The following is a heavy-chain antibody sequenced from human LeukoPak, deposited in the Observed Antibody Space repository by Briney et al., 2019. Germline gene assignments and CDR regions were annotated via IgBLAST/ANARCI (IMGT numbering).Heavy chain of an antibody. CDR3: ARVSYYYMDV. Sequence: ASETLSLTCTVSGGSISSSSYYWGWIRQPPGKGLEWIGSIYYSGSTYYNPSLKSRVTISVDTSKNQFSLKLSSVTAADTAVYYCARVSYYYMDVWGKGTTVTVSS. CDR2: IYYSGST. V-gene: IGHV4-39*07. J-gene: IGHJ6*03. CDR1: GGSISSSSYY.